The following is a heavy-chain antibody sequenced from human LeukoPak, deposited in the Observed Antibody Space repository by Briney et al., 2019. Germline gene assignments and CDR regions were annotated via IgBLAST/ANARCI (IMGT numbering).Heavy chain of an antibody. CDR3: ARLNSPKIFDY. CDR2: IYYSGST. Sequence: SETLSPTCTVSGGSISSPSYYWAWIRQPPGKGLEWIGGIYYSGSTYYNPSLKSRVTISVDTSKNQFSLKLTSVTAADTAVYYCARLNSPKIFDYWGQGTLVTVSS. J-gene: IGHJ4*02. CDR1: GGSISSPSYY. V-gene: IGHV4-39*01. D-gene: IGHD4-23*01.